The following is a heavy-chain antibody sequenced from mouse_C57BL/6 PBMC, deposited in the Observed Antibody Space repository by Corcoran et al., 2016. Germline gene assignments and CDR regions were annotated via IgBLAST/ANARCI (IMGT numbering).Heavy chain of an antibody. V-gene: IGHV1-63*01. Sequence: QVQLQQSGAELVRPGTSVKMSCKASGYTFTNYWIGWAKQRPGHGLEWIGDIYPGGGYTNYNEKFKGKATLTADKSSSTAYMQFSSLTSEDSAIYYCARGGYRYFDVWGTGTTVTVSS. CDR3: ARGGYRYFDV. CDR1: GYTFTNYW. J-gene: IGHJ1*03. CDR2: IYPGGGYT.